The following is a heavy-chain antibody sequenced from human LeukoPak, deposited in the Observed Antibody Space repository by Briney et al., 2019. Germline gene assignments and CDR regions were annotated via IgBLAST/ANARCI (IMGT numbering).Heavy chain of an antibody. Sequence: ASVKVSCKASGGTFSSYAISWVRQAPGQGLEWMGGIIPIFGTANYAQKFQGRVTITADESTSTAYMELSSLRPEDTAVYYCARAQGDYEPYYFDYWGQGTLVTVSS. D-gene: IGHD4-17*01. CDR1: GGTFSSYA. V-gene: IGHV1-69*13. CDR3: ARAQGDYEPYYFDY. J-gene: IGHJ4*02. CDR2: IIPIFGTA.